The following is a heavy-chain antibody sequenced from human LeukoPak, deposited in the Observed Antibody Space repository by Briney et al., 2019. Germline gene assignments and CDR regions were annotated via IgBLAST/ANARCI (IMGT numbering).Heavy chain of an antibody. V-gene: IGHV3-11*04. CDR2: IGRNGSTI. J-gene: IGHJ5*02. CDR1: GFIFSDYH. Sequence: GGSLRLSCVGSGFIFSDYHMNWVRQAPGKGLEWVSYIGRNGSTIKYAASGKGRFSVSRDNDKNSLYLTMNSLRLEDTAVYYCACRLMRRNSWGQGTLVTVSS. D-gene: IGHD3-16*01. CDR3: ACRLMRRNS.